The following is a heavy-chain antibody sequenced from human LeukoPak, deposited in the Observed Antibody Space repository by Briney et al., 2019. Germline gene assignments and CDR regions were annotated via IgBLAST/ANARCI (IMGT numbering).Heavy chain of an antibody. V-gene: IGHV4-39*01. J-gene: IGHJ4*02. CDR2: LYYSGST. Sequence: SETQSLTCTVSGGSISSSDYYWGWIHQPPGKGLEWIGSLYYSGSTYYNPSFKSRVTISVDTSKNQFSLKLSSVTAADTAVYYCARLLAVAGNWHFDYWGQGTLVTVSS. CDR3: ARLLAVAGNWHFDY. D-gene: IGHD6-19*01. CDR1: GGSISSSDYY.